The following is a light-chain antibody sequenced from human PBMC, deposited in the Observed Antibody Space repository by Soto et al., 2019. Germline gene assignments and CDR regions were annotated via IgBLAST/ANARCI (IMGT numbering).Light chain of an antibody. Sequence: QSVLTQPPSASGSPGQSVTISCTGTSGDVGAYNYVSWYQQHPGKAPKLMIFEVTKRPSGVPDRFSGSKSGNTASLTVSGLQTEDEADYFCSSYAGSNNVVFGGGTQLTVL. CDR3: SSYAGSNNVV. J-gene: IGLJ3*02. CDR2: EVT. CDR1: SGDVGAYNY. V-gene: IGLV2-8*01.